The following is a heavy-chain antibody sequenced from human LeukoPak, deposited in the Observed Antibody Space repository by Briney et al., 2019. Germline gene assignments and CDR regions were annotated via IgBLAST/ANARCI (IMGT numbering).Heavy chain of an antibody. CDR2: IYESGGTT. CDR3: AKDFRIGYSAHFDY. CDR1: GFTFRSHA. Sequence: GGSLRLSCVGSGFTFRSHAMSWVRQAPKKGLEFVSGIYESGGTTYYADSVKGRFSISRDNSKNTLYLQMDSLRGEDTAVYYCAKDFRIGYSAHFDYWGQGALVTVSS. D-gene: IGHD2-21*01. J-gene: IGHJ4*02. V-gene: IGHV3-23*01.